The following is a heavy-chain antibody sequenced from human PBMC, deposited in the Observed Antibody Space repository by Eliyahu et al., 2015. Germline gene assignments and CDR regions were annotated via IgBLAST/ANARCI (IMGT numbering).Heavy chain of an antibody. CDR2: IYXSXRT. D-gene: IGHD5-12*01. CDR1: GAXXXXSSYY. CDR3: ARREIVATIDY. J-gene: IGHJ4*02. V-gene: IGHV4-39*01. Sequence: QLQLQESGPGLVKPSXTLSLTCTVXGAXXXXSSYYWAWIRQPPGKGLEWIGSIYXSXRTFYNPSLKXRVTISVDTSKNQFSLRLSLVTAADTAVYYCARREIVATIDYWGQGTLVTVSS.